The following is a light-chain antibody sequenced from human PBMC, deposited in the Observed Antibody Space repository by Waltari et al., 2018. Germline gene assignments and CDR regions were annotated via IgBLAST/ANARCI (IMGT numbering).Light chain of an antibody. V-gene: IGLV2-11*01. Sequence: QSALTQPRSVSGSPGQSVALSCPGTSSAVGGYNYLSWYQQYQGTAPKLIIYDVTKRPSGVPDRFSGSKSGNTASLTISGLQAEDEADYYCCSYAGTYTPLFGGGTKLTVL. CDR3: CSYAGTYTPL. CDR1: SSAVGGYNY. J-gene: IGLJ2*01. CDR2: DVT.